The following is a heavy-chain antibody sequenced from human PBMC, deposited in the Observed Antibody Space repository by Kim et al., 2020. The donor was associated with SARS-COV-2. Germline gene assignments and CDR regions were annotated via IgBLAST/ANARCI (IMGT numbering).Heavy chain of an antibody. CDR2: ISSSSSYI. CDR1: GFTFSSYS. Sequence: GGSLRLSCAASGFTFSSYSMNWVRQAPGKGLEWVSSISSSSSYIYYADSVKGRFTISRDNAKNSLYLQMNSLRAEDTAVYYCARESRGYSYGYLDYWGQGTLVTVSS. D-gene: IGHD5-18*01. V-gene: IGHV3-21*01. J-gene: IGHJ4*02. CDR3: ARESRGYSYGYLDY.